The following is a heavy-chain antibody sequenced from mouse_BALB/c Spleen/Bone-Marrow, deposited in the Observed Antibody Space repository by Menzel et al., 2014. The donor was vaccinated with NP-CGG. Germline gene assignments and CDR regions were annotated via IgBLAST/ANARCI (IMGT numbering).Heavy chain of an antibody. D-gene: IGHD2-1*01. CDR1: GYTFTSYD. Sequence: VQLPQSGPALVKPGALVKISCKASGYTFTSYDINWVKQRPGQGLEWIGWIYPGDGSTKYNEKFKGKATLTSDKSSITAYMELSSLTSEDSAVYYCARGNYYVFSYWGQGTLVTVSA. V-gene: IGHV1S56*01. CDR2: IYPGDGST. J-gene: IGHJ3*01. CDR3: ARGNYYVFSY.